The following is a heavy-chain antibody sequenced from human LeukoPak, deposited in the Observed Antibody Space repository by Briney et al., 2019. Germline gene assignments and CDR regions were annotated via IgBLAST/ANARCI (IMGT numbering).Heavy chain of an antibody. CDR1: GITLSNYG. D-gene: IGHD3-22*01. Sequence: GGSLRLSCAVSGITLSNYGMTWVRQAPGKGLEWVAGISDTGGRTNYADSVKGRFTISRDNPKNTLYLQMNSLRAEDTAVYFCPKRGVVIRVILVGFHKEAYYFDSWGQGALVTVSS. V-gene: IGHV3-23*01. J-gene: IGHJ4*02. CDR2: ISDTGGRT. CDR3: PKRGVVIRVILVGFHKEAYYFDS.